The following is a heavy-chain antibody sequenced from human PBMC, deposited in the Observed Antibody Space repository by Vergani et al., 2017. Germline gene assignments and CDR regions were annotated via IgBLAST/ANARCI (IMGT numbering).Heavy chain of an antibody. J-gene: IGHJ2*01. CDR2: IDRNYGVK. CDR3: VKDNDYDADGPFDL. V-gene: IGHV3-9*01. D-gene: IGHD3-16*01. CDR1: GFTFIMHA. Sequence: EVQLLESGGDLVQPGGSLRLSCAASGFTFIMHAMSWVRQVSGRGLEWVSGIDRNYGVKNGNSFEGRFSISRDNAKKAVFLQMNNLRHEDTALYFCVKDNDYDADGPFDLWGRGTLVTVSS.